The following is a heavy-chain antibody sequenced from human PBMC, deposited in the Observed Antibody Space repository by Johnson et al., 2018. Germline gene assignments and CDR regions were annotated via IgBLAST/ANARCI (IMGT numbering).Heavy chain of an antibody. J-gene: IGHJ1*01. CDR1: GFIFDTYG. Sequence: QVQLVQSGGGVVQPGGSLRLSCATSGFIFDTYGMHWVRQAPGKGLEWVAIIWPDGSDKLYVDSVKGRFTISRDNSKDTLYLQMNSLKTEDTAVYYCVSASGITYPYFQHWGQGTLVTVSS. CDR2: IWPDGSDK. D-gene: IGHD3-10*01. V-gene: IGHV3-33*01. CDR3: VSASGITYPYFQH.